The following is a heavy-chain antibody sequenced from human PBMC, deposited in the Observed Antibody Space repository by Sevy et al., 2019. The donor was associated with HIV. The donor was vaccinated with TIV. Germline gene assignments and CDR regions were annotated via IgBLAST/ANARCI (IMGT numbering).Heavy chain of an antibody. CDR1: GGTFSIYA. J-gene: IGHJ3*02. V-gene: IGHV1-69*10. CDR2: IIPIVGMT. D-gene: IGHD3-16*01. CDR3: ARGGGVDNIADEDAYAI. Sequence: ASVKVSCKASGGTFSIYAISWVRQAPGQGLEWMGGIIPIVGMTNYAQTFRVRVTITADTSTSTAYMELSSLRSEDTAVYYCARGGGVDNIADEDAYAIWGQGTMVTVSS.